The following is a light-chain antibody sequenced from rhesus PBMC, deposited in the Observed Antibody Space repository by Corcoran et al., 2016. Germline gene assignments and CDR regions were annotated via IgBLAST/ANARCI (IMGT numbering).Light chain of an antibody. Sequence: QSAPTQPPSVSGSPGQSVTISCTGTSSDVGAYDYVSWYQQHPGKAPRLMIYDVTKRPSGVSDRFSGSKSGNTASLTISGLHADDESYYYCCSYTTSITYIFGVGTRLTVL. J-gene: IGLJ1*01. CDR3: CSYTTSITYI. CDR2: DVT. V-gene: IGLV2S7*01. CDR1: SSDVGAYDY.